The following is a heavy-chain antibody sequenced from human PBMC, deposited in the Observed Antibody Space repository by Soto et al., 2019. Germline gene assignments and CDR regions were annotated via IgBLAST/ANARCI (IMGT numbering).Heavy chain of an antibody. V-gene: IGHV3-30*18. Sequence: QVQLVESGGGVVQPGRSLRLSCAASGFTFSSYGMHWVRQAPGKGLEGVAVISYDGSNKYYADSVKGRFTISRDNSKNTLYLQMNSLRAEDTAVYYCAKGLRKVLYYFDYWGQGTLVTVSS. CDR3: AKGLRKVLYYFDY. CDR2: ISYDGSNK. J-gene: IGHJ4*02. CDR1: GFTFSSYG. D-gene: IGHD3-16*01.